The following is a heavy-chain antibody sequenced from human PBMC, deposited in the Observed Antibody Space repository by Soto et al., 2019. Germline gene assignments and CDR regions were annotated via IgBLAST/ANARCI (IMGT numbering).Heavy chain of an antibody. J-gene: IGHJ4*02. CDR1: GFTFSSYA. D-gene: IGHD3-10*01. Sequence: EVQLLESGGGLVQPGGSLRLSCAASGFTFSSYAMNWVRQAPGKGLEWVSVISGSGGSTYYADSVKGRFTISRDKSTNSLYLQMNSLRAEDTAVYYCAKRNYGSEFDYWGQGTLVTVSS. CDR3: AKRNYGSEFDY. V-gene: IGHV3-23*01. CDR2: ISGSGGST.